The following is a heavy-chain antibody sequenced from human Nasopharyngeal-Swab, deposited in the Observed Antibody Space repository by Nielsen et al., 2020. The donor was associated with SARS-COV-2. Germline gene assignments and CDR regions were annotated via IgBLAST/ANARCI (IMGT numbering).Heavy chain of an antibody. J-gene: IGHJ3*02. D-gene: IGHD4-17*01. V-gene: IGHV3-21*01. CDR1: GVTVSSYS. CDR2: ISSSSSYI. Sequence: GESRKISCAASGVTVSSYSMNWFRQAPGKGLEWVSSISSSSSYIYYADSVKGRFTISRDNAKNSLYLQMNSLRAEDKAVYYCARERGEYGDYWGEAFDIWGQGTMVTVSS. CDR3: ARERGEYGDYWGEAFDI.